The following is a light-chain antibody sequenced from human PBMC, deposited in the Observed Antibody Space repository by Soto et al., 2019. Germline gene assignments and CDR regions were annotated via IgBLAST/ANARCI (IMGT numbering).Light chain of an antibody. CDR3: QQYDKWPYT. V-gene: IGKV3-15*01. CDR1: QSIASN. J-gene: IGKJ2*01. Sequence: EIVLTQSPATLSVSPGERATLSCRTSQSIASNLARYQQKPGQAPRLLIYGAFIRAPGFPVRFRGTGSGSEFTLTISSLQSEDGATYYCQQYDKWPYTFGQGTKVDIK. CDR2: GAF.